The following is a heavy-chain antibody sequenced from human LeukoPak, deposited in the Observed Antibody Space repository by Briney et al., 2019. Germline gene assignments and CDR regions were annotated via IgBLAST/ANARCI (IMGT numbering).Heavy chain of an antibody. J-gene: IGHJ4*02. CDR1: GGSFSGYY. V-gene: IGHV4-34*01. CDR3: AGLVLALNYFDY. Sequence: SETLSLTCAVYGGSFSGYYWSWIRQPPGKGLEWIGEINHSGSTNYNPSLKSRVTISVDTSKNQFSLKLSSVTAADTAVYYCAGLVLALNYFDYWGQGTLVTVSS. CDR2: INHSGST.